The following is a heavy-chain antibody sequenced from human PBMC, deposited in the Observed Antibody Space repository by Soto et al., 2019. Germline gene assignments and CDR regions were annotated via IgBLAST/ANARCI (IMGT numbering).Heavy chain of an antibody. V-gene: IGHV4-4*09. CDR3: ARAYYYDSSGYYPYYFDY. CDR2: IYSSGST. Sequence: SETLSLTCTVSGGSISSYYWSWIRQPPGKGLEWIGYIYSSGSTNYNPSLKSRVTISVDTSKNQFSLKLNSVTAADSAVYYCARAYYYDSSGYYPYYFDYWGQGTLVTVSS. J-gene: IGHJ4*02. D-gene: IGHD3-22*01. CDR1: GGSISSYY.